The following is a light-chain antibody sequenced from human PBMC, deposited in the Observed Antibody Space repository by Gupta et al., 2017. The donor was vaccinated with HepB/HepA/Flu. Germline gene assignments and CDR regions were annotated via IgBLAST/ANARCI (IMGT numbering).Light chain of an antibody. Sequence: EIVLTQSPGTLSLSPGERATLSCRASQSVSSSYLAWYQQKPGQAPRLLISGASSRATGFPDRFSGSGSGTEFTLTISRREPEDFAVYYCQHEGSSPCIFGQGTKLEIK. V-gene: IGKV3-20*01. CDR1: QSVSSSY. CDR2: GAS. J-gene: IGKJ2*02. CDR3: QHEGSSPCI.